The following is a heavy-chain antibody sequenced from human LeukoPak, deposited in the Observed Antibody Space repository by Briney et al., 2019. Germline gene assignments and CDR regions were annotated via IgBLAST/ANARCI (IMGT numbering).Heavy chain of an antibody. V-gene: IGHV4-30-4*08. J-gene: IGHJ4*02. CDR2: IDYSGGT. CDR1: GGSISSGDYY. CDR3: ARGGSLLWFGELSYYFDY. D-gene: IGHD3-10*01. Sequence: PSETLSLTCTVSGGSISSGDYYWSWIRQPPGKGLERNRYIDYSGGTYYNPSLMCRVTISVDTSKNQFSLKLSSVTAADTAVYYCARGGSLLWFGELSYYFDYWGQGTLVTVSS.